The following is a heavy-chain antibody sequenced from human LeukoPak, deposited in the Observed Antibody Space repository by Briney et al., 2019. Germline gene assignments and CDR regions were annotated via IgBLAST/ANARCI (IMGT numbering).Heavy chain of an antibody. Sequence: SETLSLTCTVSGGSISSYYWSWIRQPAGTALEWIGRIYTSGTITYNPSLKSRVTISVDTSKNQFSLKLRSVTAADTAVYYCARENGYKYDYWGQGTLVTVSS. CDR2: IYTSGTI. V-gene: IGHV4-4*07. D-gene: IGHD5-24*01. CDR1: GGSISSYY. CDR3: ARENGYKYDY. J-gene: IGHJ4*02.